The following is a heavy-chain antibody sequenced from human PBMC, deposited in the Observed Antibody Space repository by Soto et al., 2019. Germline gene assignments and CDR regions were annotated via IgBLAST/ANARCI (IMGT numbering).Heavy chain of an antibody. J-gene: IGHJ6*02. D-gene: IGHD2-2*01. V-gene: IGHV3-11*01. CDR1: GFTFSDYY. CDR2: ISSSGSTI. Sequence: LRLSCAASGFTFSDYYMSWIRQAPGKGLEWVSYISSSGSTIYYADSVKGRFTISRDNAKNSLYLQMNSLRAEDTAVYYCARDKDIVVVPAAPTHYYYYGMDVWGQGTTVTVSS. CDR3: ARDKDIVVVPAAPTHYYYYGMDV.